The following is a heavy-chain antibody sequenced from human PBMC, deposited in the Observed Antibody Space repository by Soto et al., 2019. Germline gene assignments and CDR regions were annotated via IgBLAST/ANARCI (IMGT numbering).Heavy chain of an antibody. CDR3: ARFRYIDYYYYYSMDV. D-gene: IGHD1-20*01. CDR1: GGTFSGYG. Sequence: SVKVSCKASGGTFSGYGINWVRQAPGQGLEWMGGIIPIFGTANYAQKFQGRVTITADESTSTAYMELSSLRSEDTAVYYCARFRYIDYYYYYSMDVWGQGTTVIVSS. V-gene: IGHV1-69*13. CDR2: IIPIFGTA. J-gene: IGHJ6*02.